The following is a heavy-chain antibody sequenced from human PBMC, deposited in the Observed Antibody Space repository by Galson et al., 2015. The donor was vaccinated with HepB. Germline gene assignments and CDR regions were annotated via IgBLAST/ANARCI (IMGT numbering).Heavy chain of an antibody. V-gene: IGHV3-7*03. J-gene: IGHJ4*02. CDR1: GFNFSNTC. CDR3: EATAE. Sequence: SLRLSCAASGFNFSNTCMSWVRQAPGKGLEWVAGINEAGTRWDYADSVKGRFTIARDNTKDSLSLQMNSLRGDDTAVYYCEATAEWGQGTLVTVSS. D-gene: IGHD5-18*01. CDR2: INEAGTRW.